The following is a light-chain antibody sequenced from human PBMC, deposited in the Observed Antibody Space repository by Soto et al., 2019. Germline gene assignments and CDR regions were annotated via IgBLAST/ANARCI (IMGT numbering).Light chain of an antibody. Sequence: QSALTQPASVSGSPGQPITISCTGTSSDVGLYNFVSWYQSHPGEAPKLIIYEVRIRPSGVSPRFSGSKSGNTASLTISGLQAEDEADYYCSSYTTSTSLIFGGGTKLTVL. V-gene: IGLV2-14*01. CDR3: SSYTTSTSLI. CDR1: SSDVGLYNF. CDR2: EVR. J-gene: IGLJ2*01.